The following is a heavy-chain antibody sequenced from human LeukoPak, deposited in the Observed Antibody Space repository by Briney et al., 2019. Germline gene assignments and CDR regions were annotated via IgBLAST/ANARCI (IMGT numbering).Heavy chain of an antibody. J-gene: IGHJ4*02. CDR2: TYFRSKWYY. CDR3: ARETPVTRFDS. CDR1: GDSVSSNSAA. V-gene: IGHV6-1*01. D-gene: IGHD2-21*02. Sequence: SQTLSLTCAISGDSVSSNSAAWNWIRPSPSIGLEWLGRTYFRSKWYYDYAVSVKSRITVNPDTSKNQFSLHLNSVTPEDTSVYYCARETPVTRFDSWGQGTLVTVSS.